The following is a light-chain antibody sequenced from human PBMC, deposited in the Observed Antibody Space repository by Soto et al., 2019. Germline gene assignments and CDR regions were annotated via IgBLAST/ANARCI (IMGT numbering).Light chain of an antibody. V-gene: IGLV2-23*01. CDR3: CSYAGSSTLYV. J-gene: IGLJ1*01. CDR1: SSDVGSYNL. Sequence: QSALTQPASVSGSPGQSSTISYTGTSSDVGSYNLVSWYQQHPGKAPKLMIYEGSKRPSGVSNRFSGSKSGNTASLTISGLQAEDEADYYCCSYAGSSTLYVFGTGTKLTVL. CDR2: EGS.